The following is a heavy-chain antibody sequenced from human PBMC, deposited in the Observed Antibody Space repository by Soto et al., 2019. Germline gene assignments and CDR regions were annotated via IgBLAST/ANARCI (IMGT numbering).Heavy chain of an antibody. D-gene: IGHD6-13*01. CDR2: ISSSGSTI. J-gene: IGHJ4*02. Sequence: GSLRLSCAASGFTFSSYEMNWVRQAPGKGLEWVSYISSSGSTIYYADSVKGRFTIARDNAKNSLYLQMNSLRAEDTAVYYCAREGIAAAALFDYWGQGTLVTVSS. CDR1: GFTFSSYE. CDR3: AREGIAAAALFDY. V-gene: IGHV3-48*03.